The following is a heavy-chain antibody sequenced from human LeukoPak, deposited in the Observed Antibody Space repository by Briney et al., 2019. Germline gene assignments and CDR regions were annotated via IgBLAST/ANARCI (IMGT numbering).Heavy chain of an antibody. J-gene: IGHJ4*02. CDR2: IYYSGST. D-gene: IGHD6-25*01. CDR3: ARLSMSSGYFDS. V-gene: IGHV4-39*01. CDR1: DDSIRSSSYH. Sequence: SETLSLTCTVSDDSIRSSSYHWGWLRQPPGKGLEWIGNIYYSGSTYYNPPLKSRVTISVDMSKNQFSLKLSSVTAADTAVYYCARLSMSSGYFDSWGQGTLVTVSS.